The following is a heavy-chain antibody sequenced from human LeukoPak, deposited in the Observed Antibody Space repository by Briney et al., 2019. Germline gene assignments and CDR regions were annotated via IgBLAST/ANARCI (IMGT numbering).Heavy chain of an antibody. J-gene: IGHJ3*02. CDR2: ISSNSSYT. D-gene: IGHD6-19*01. V-gene: IGHV3-11*06. Sequence: PGGSLRLSCAASGFTFSDYNMSWLRQAPGKGLEWVSYISSNSSYTNYAVSVKGRFTISRDNAKNSLYVQMNSLRAEDTAVFYCARAYSSGWYSDAFDMGGQGTMVSVSS. CDR3: ARAYSSGWYSDAFDM. CDR1: GFTFSDYN.